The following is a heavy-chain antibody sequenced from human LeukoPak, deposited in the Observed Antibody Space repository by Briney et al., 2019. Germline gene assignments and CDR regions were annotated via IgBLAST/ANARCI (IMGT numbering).Heavy chain of an antibody. CDR3: ARAITYYGSYNWFDP. D-gene: IGHD3-3*01. J-gene: IGHJ5*02. CDR1: GGSISSYY. Sequence: SETLSLTCTVSGGSISSYYWSWIRQPAGKGLEWIGRIYTSGSTNYNPSLKSRVTMSVDTSKNQFSLKLSSATAADTAVYYCARAITYYGSYNWFDPWGQGTLVTVSS. V-gene: IGHV4-4*07. CDR2: IYTSGST.